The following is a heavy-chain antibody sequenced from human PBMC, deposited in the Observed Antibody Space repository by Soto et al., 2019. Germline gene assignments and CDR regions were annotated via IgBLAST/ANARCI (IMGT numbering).Heavy chain of an antibody. V-gene: IGHV3-13*01. CDR3: ARDDSYYGMDV. CDR2: IGTAGGT. CDR1: GFTFSSYD. J-gene: IGHJ6*02. Sequence: GGSLRLSCAASGFTFSSYDMHWVRQATGKGLEWVSAIGTAGGTYYPGSVKGRFTISRENAKNSLYLQMNSLRAEDTAVYYCARDDSYYGMDVWGQGTTVTVSS. D-gene: IGHD2-21*01.